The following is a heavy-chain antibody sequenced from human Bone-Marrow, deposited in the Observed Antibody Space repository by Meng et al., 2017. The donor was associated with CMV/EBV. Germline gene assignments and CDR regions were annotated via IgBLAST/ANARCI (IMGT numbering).Heavy chain of an antibody. CDR1: GTIRSYA. Sequence: GTIRSYAIRWVRQAPGQGLEWMGGIIPIFGTANYAQKFQGRVTITADKSTSTAYMELSSLRSEDTAVYYCASKSLGRLSSWYYFDYWGQGTLVTVSS. V-gene: IGHV1-69*06. J-gene: IGHJ4*02. CDR2: IIPIFGTA. CDR3: ASKSLGRLSSWYYFDY. D-gene: IGHD6-13*01.